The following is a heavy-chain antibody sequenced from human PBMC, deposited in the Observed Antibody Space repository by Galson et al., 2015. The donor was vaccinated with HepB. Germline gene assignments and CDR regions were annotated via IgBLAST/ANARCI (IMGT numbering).Heavy chain of an antibody. CDR1: GFTFSSYS. V-gene: IGHV3-48*02. CDR2: IRSSRSSI. D-gene: IGHD5-18*01. Sequence: SLRLSCAASGFTFSSYSMNWVRQAPGKGLEWVSYIRSSRSSIYYADSVKGRFTISRDNAKNSLNLQMNSLRDEDTAVYYCAGRGYSYGFDYYYGMDVWGQGTTVTVSS. J-gene: IGHJ6*02. CDR3: AGRGYSYGFDYYYGMDV.